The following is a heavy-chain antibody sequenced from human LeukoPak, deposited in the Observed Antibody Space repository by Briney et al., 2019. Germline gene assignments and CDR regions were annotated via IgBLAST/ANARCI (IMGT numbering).Heavy chain of an antibody. Sequence: GGSLRLSCAASGFTFSSYAMHWVRQAPGKGLEWAAVISYDGSNKYYADSVKGRFTISRDNSKNTLYLQMNSLRAEDTAVYYCASLLGYCSSTSCPIVGPMDVWGQGTTVTVSS. J-gene: IGHJ6*02. V-gene: IGHV3-30*04. CDR1: GFTFSSYA. CDR3: ASLLGYCSSTSCPIVGPMDV. CDR2: ISYDGSNK. D-gene: IGHD2-2*01.